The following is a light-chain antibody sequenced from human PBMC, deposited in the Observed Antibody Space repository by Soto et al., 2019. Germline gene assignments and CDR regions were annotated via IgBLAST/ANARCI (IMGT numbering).Light chain of an antibody. CDR1: QSVSSSY. V-gene: IGKV3-20*01. CDR3: QQYGTSPPYT. J-gene: IGKJ5*01. Sequence: IVLTQSPGTLSLSPGERAALSCRASQSVSSSYLAWYQQKPGQAPRLLIYGASSRATGIPDRFSGSGSGTDFTLTINRLEPEDFAVYYCQQYGTSPPYTFGQGTRLEI. CDR2: GAS.